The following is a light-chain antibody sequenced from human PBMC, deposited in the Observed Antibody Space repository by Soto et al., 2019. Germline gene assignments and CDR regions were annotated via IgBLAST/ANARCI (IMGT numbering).Light chain of an antibody. CDR3: QSYDSSLSVVL. J-gene: IGLJ2*01. V-gene: IGLV1-40*01. Sequence: QSGLTQPPSVSGAPGQRVTISCTGSSSNIGAGYDVHWYQQLPGTAPKLLIYGNSNRPSGVPDRFSGSKSGTSASLAITGLQAEDEADYYCQSYDSSLSVVLFGGGTKLTVL. CDR2: GNS. CDR1: SSNIGAGYD.